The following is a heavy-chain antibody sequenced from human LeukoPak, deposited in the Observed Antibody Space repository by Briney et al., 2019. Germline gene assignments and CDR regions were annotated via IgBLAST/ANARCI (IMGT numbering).Heavy chain of an antibody. Sequence: SETLSLTCTVSGGSISSGDYYWSWTRQPPGKGLEWIGYIYYSGSTYYNPSLKSRVTISVDTSKNQFPLKLSSVTAADTAVYYCARRVVRGDSFDYWGQGTLVTVSS. CDR2: IYYSGST. V-gene: IGHV4-30-4*01. D-gene: IGHD3-10*01. J-gene: IGHJ4*02. CDR1: GGSISSGDYY. CDR3: ARRVVRGDSFDY.